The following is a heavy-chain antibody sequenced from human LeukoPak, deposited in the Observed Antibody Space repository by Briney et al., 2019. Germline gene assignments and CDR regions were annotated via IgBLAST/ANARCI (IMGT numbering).Heavy chain of an antibody. J-gene: IGHJ4*02. Sequence: GRSLRLSCAASGFTFSSYGMHWVRQAPGKGLEWVAVIWYDGSNKYYADSVKGRFTISRDNSKNTLYLQMNSLRAEDTALYYCARVSSSSWSQFDYGGQGTLVAVS. CDR1: GFTFSSYG. D-gene: IGHD6-13*01. V-gene: IGHV3-33*01. CDR2: IWYDGSNK. CDR3: ARVSSSSWSQFDY.